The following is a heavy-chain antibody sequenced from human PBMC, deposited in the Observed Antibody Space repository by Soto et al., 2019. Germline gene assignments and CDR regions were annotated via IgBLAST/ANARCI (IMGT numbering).Heavy chain of an antibody. CDR2: IYPVDSES. Sequence: GESLKISCKGSGYSFSSYWIGWLRQMPGKGLGGMGVIYPVDSESRQRTTFQGQVTFSAAQSISPAYLHRSRLTASDPAMYYCARLSGGDSSSWLAYWGQGTLVTVSS. V-gene: IGHV5-51*01. J-gene: IGHJ4*02. CDR3: ARLSGGDSSSWLAY. CDR1: GYSFSSYW. D-gene: IGHD6-13*01.